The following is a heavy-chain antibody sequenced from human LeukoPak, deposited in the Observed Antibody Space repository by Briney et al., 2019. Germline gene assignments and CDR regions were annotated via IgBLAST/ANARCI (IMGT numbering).Heavy chain of an antibody. Sequence: GGSLRLSCAASGFTFSSYSMNWVRQAPGKGLEWVSSISSSSYIYYADSVKGRLTISRNKSKNTVSLQMNSLRAEDTAVYYCARDAYCSSTSCYLDVWGKGTTVTVSS. D-gene: IGHD2-2*01. CDR2: ISSSSYI. CDR3: ARDAYCSSTSCYLDV. J-gene: IGHJ6*03. V-gene: IGHV3-21*01. CDR1: GFTFSSYS.